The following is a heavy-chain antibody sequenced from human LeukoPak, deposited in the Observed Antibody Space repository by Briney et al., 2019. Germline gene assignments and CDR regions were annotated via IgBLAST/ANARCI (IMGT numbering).Heavy chain of an antibody. CDR2: ISWDGGST. Sequence: PGGSLRLSCAASGFTFDDYAMHWVRQAPGKGLEWVSLISWDGGSTYYADSVKGRFTISRDNSKNSLYLQMNSLRAEDTALYYCAKDIGAAGPGDILTGLGGGFDYWGQGTLVTVSP. CDR3: AKDIGAAGPGDILTGLGGGFDY. CDR1: GFTFDDYA. D-gene: IGHD3-9*01. V-gene: IGHV3-43D*03. J-gene: IGHJ4*02.